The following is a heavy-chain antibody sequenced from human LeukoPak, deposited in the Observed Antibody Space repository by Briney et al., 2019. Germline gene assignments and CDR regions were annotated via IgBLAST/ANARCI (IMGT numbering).Heavy chain of an antibody. Sequence: GGSLRLSCAASGFTFSSYGMHWVRQAPGKGLEWVAVIWYDGSNKYYADSVKGRFTISRDNSKKTLFLQMSSLRAEDTAIYYCAKGSAAGRPYYFDYWGQGTLVTVSS. CDR1: GFTFSSYG. CDR3: AKGSAAGRPYYFDY. CDR2: IWYDGSNK. J-gene: IGHJ4*02. D-gene: IGHD6-25*01. V-gene: IGHV3-33*06.